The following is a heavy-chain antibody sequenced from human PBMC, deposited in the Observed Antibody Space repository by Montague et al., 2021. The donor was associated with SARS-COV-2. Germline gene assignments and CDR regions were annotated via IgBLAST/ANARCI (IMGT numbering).Heavy chain of an antibody. D-gene: IGHD2-8*01. CDR1: GGSTNYYY. CDR3: ARVARYCTNGVCLTYYYYGLDV. J-gene: IGHJ6*02. Sequence: SETLSLTCIVSGGSTNYYYWSWIRQSPGKGLEWIGYMYYSGSTNYNPSLKSRVTMSIDRSKNQFSLKLRSVTAADTAVYYCARVARYCTNGVCLTYYYYGLDVWGQGTTVTVSS. CDR2: MYYSGST. V-gene: IGHV4-59*01.